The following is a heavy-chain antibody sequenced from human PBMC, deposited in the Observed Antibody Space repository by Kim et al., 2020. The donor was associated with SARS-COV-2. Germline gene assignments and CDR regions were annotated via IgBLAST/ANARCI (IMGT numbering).Heavy chain of an antibody. J-gene: IGHJ6*02. Sequence: SETLSLTCTVSGVSISSYYWSWIRQPPGKGLEWIGYIYYSGSTNYNPSLKSRVTISLDTSKNQFSLKLSSVTAADTAVYYCARLAPAHYDILTGYLYYYGMDVWGQGTSVTVPS. D-gene: IGHD3-9*01. V-gene: IGHV4-59*08. CDR1: GVSISSYY. CDR2: IYYSGST. CDR3: ARLAPAHYDILTGYLYYYGMDV.